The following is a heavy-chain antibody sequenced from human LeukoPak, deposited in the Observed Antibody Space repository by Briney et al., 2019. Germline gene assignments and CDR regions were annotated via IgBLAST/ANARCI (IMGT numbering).Heavy chain of an antibody. D-gene: IGHD3-22*01. Sequence: GGSLRLSCVASGFTFSSYWMHWVRQAPGKGLVWVSRINSDESITNYADSVKGRFTISRDNAKNTLYLQMNSLRAEDTAVYYCARRYYDSSGSPLDYWGQGTLVTVSS. CDR1: GFTFSSYW. CDR2: INSDESIT. V-gene: IGHV3-74*01. J-gene: IGHJ4*02. CDR3: ARRYYDSSGSPLDY.